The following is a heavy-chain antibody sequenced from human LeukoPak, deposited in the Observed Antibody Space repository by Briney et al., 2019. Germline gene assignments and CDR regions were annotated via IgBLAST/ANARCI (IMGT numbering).Heavy chain of an antibody. CDR1: GGSISSGSYY. CDR2: IYTSGST. D-gene: IGHD4-17*01. CDR3: ARFNGDYSFDY. Sequence: SQTLSLTCTVSGGSISSGSYYWSWIRQPAGKGLEWIGRIYTSGSTNYNPSLKSRVTISVDTSKNQFSLKLSSVTAADTAVYYCARFNGDYSFDYWGQGTLVTVSS. V-gene: IGHV4-61*02. J-gene: IGHJ4*02.